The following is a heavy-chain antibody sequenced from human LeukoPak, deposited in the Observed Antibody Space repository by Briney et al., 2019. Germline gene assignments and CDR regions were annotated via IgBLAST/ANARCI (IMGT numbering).Heavy chain of an antibody. J-gene: IGHJ5*02. V-gene: IGHV4-34*01. D-gene: IGHD5/OR15-5a*01. CDR1: GGSFSGCY. CDR2: INHSGST. Sequence: PSETLSLTCAAYGGSFSGCYWSWIRQPPGKGLEWIGEINHSGSTNYNPSLKSRVTISVDTSKNQFSLKLSSVTAADTAVYYCARSVSWFDPWGQGTLVTVSS. CDR3: ARSVSWFDP.